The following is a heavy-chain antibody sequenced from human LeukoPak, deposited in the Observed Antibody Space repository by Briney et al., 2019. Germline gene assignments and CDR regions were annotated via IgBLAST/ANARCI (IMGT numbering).Heavy chain of an antibody. D-gene: IGHD4-17*01. J-gene: IGHJ4*02. CDR3: TTFNYGVPYY. Sequence: AGGSLRLSCAASGFTFTNARMTWVRQAPGKGLEWVARIKSKTDGGTTDYAAPVKGRFTISRDDSKTTLYLQMNSLKTEDTAVYYCTTFNYGVPYYWGQGTLVTVSS. V-gene: IGHV3-15*01. CDR1: GFTFTNAR. CDR2: IKSKTDGGTT.